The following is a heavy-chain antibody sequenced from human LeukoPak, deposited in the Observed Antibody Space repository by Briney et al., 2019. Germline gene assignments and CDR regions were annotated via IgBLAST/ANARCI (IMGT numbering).Heavy chain of an antibody. D-gene: IGHD1-14*01. J-gene: IGHJ6*02. CDR2: IYSGGST. CDR1: GFTVSSNY. CDR3: ARFGAIAVYGTYYYYGMDV. Sequence: PGGSLRLSCAASGFTVSSNYMSWVRQAPGKGLEWVSVIYSGGSTYYADSVKGRFTISRDNSKNTLYLQMNSLRAEDTAVYYCARFGAIAVYGTYYYYGMDVWGQGTTVTVSS. V-gene: IGHV3-66*01.